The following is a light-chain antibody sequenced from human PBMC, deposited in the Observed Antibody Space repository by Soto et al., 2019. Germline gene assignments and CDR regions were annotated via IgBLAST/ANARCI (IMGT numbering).Light chain of an antibody. CDR3: QQYHNWPIT. J-gene: IGKJ5*01. CDR2: GVS. CDR1: QRLSASD. Sequence: EIVLTQSPGTLCLSPGRRATLSCSPSQRLSASDIAWYQQKPGQAPKFRIYGVSSRATGIPDRFSGSGSGTEFTLTISSLQSEDFAVYYCQQYHNWPITFGQGTRLEIK. V-gene: IGKV3-20*01.